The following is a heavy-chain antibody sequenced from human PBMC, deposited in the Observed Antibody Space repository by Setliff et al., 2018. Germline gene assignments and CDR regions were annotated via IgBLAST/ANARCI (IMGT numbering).Heavy chain of an antibody. Sequence: SETLSLTCTVSGGSISSGSYYWSWIRQPARKGLEWIGHIYSSGSTNYNPSLKSRVTISVDGSKNQFSLKLSSVIAADTAVYYCARDLYSSSSGGFYYYYYYMDVWGKGTTVTVSS. J-gene: IGHJ6*03. CDR1: GGSISSGSYY. D-gene: IGHD6-6*01. V-gene: IGHV4-61*09. CDR3: ARDLYSSSSGGFYYYYYYMDV. CDR2: IYSSGST.